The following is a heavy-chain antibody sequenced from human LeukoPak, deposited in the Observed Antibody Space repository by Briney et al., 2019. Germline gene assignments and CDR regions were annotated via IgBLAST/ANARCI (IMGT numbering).Heavy chain of an antibody. D-gene: IGHD5-18*01. CDR3: ARERPPGIQLWITRGGNAFDI. J-gene: IGHJ3*02. Sequence: PGGSLRLSCAASGFTFSSYGMTWVRQAPGKGLEWVSSISHSDDSTYYADSVKGRFTISRDNSKNTLYLQMNSLRAEDTAVYYCARERPPGIQLWITRGGNAFDIWDQGTMVTASS. V-gene: IGHV3-23*01. CDR2: ISHSDDST. CDR1: GFTFSSYG.